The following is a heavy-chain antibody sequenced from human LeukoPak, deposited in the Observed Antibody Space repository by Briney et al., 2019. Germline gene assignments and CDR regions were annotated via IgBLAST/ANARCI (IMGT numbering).Heavy chain of an antibody. D-gene: IGHD5-12*01. V-gene: IGHV3-74*01. J-gene: IGHJ4*02. Sequence: GGSLRLSCAASGSTFSNYWMHWVRQAPGKGLVWVSRINPDGSRTDYADSVAGRFTISRDNAKSTLFLQMNSLRADDTAVYYCARGKYGGYFIDYWGQGTLVTVSS. CDR1: GSTFSNYW. CDR3: ARGKYGGYFIDY. CDR2: INPDGSRT.